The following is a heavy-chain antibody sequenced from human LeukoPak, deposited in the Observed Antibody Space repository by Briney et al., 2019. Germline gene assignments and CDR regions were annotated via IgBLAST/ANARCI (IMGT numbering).Heavy chain of an antibody. Sequence: PSETLSLTCAVYGGSFSGYYWSWTRQPPGKGLEWIGEINHSGSTNYNPSLKSRVTISVDTSKNRFSLKLSSVTAADTAVYYCAREYNHSWGQGTMVTVSS. D-gene: IGHD1-1*01. J-gene: IGHJ3*01. CDR1: GGSFSGYY. CDR2: INHSGST. V-gene: IGHV4-34*01. CDR3: AREYNHS.